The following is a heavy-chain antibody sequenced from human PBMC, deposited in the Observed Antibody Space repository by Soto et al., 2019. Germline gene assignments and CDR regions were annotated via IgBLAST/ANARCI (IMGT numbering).Heavy chain of an antibody. J-gene: IGHJ4*02. CDR1: GGSISSGGYY. V-gene: IGHV4-31*03. D-gene: IGHD4-17*01. Sequence: QVQLQESGPGLVKPSQTLSLTCTVSGGSISSGGYYWSWIRQHPGKGLEWIGYIYYSGSTYYNPSLKSRVTIAVAASKNPFSLKLSSVTAADTAVYYCARTTTVTTSFDSWGQGTLVTVSS. CDR3: ARTTTVTTSFDS. CDR2: IYYSGST.